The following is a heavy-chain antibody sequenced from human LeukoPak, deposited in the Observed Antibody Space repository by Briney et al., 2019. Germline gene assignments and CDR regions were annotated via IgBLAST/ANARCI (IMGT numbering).Heavy chain of an antibody. CDR1: GGSFSGYY. J-gene: IGHJ6*03. CDR2: INYSRST. CDR3: ARGTGIPAAGTLRDYYYMDV. Sequence: SETLSLTCAVYGGSFSGYYWSWICQPPGKGLEWIGDINYSRSTNYTPSLKSRVTISVNTSKNQFSLKLSSVTAADTAVYYCARGTGIPAAGTLRDYYYMDVWGKGTTVTVSS. D-gene: IGHD6-13*01. V-gene: IGHV4-34*01.